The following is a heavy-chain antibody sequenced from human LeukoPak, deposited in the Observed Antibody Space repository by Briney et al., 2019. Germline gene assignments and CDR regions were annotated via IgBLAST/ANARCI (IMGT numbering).Heavy chain of an antibody. V-gene: IGHV3-48*01. J-gene: IGHJ4*02. CDR3: ARDLGCGGDCYFDC. D-gene: IGHD2-21*01. Sequence: GGSLRLSCAASGFTFSSYSMTWVRQAPGKGLEWVSYISSSSSTIYYADAVKGRFTISRDNAKNSLYLQMNSLRAEDTAVYYCARDLGCGGDCYFDCWGQGTLVTVSS. CDR2: ISSSSSTI. CDR1: GFTFSSYS.